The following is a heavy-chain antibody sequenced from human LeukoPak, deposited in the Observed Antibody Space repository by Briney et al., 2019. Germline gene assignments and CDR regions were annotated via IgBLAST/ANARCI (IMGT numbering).Heavy chain of an antibody. D-gene: IGHD3-10*01. J-gene: IGHJ5*02. CDR3: ARRHGSGAGYPKHNWFDP. CDR1: GGSFSGYY. CDR2: IYYSGST. Sequence: SETLSLTCAIYGGSFSGYYWSWIRQPPGKGLEWIGYIYYSGSTNYNPSLKSRVTISVDTSKNQFSLKLSSVTAADTAVYYCARRHGSGAGYPKHNWFDPWGQGTLVTVSS. V-gene: IGHV4-59*08.